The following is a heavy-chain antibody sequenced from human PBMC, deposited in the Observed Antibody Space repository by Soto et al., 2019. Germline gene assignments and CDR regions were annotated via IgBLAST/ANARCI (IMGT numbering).Heavy chain of an antibody. CDR1: GFTFSSYS. D-gene: IGHD6-13*01. J-gene: IGHJ4*02. V-gene: IGHV3-21*01. CDR3: ARAGSSWYVSSY. CDR2: ISSSSSYI. Sequence: EVQLVESGGGLVKPGGSLRLSCAASGFTFSSYSMNWVRQAPGKGLEWVSSISSSSSYIYYADSVKGRFTISRDNAKNSLYLQMNSLRAEDTAVYYCARAGSSWYVSSYWGQGTLVTVSS.